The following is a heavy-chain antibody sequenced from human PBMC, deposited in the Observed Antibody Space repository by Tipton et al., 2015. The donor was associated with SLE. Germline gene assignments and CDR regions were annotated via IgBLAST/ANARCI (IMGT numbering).Heavy chain of an antibody. Sequence: TLSLTCTVSGGSISSSSYYWGWIRQPPGKGLEWIGSIYYSGSTYYNPSLKSRVTISVDTSKNQFSLKLSSVTAADTAVFYCARDWIESPSWFDPWGQGTLVTVSS. V-gene: IGHV4-39*07. J-gene: IGHJ5*02. CDR2: IYYSGST. CDR3: ARDWIESPSWFDP. D-gene: IGHD1-1*01. CDR1: GGSISSSSYY.